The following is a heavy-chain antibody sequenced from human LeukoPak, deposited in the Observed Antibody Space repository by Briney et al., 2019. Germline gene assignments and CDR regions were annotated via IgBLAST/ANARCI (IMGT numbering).Heavy chain of an antibody. V-gene: IGHV1-69*13. J-gene: IGHJ4*02. Sequence: SVKVSCKASGGTFSSYAISWVRQAPGQGLEWMGGIIPIFGTANYAQKFQGRVTITADESTSTAYMELSSLRSEDTAVYYCAREEINYDYGDYDGVYGYWGQGTLVTVSS. D-gene: IGHD4-17*01. CDR1: GGTFSSYA. CDR3: AREEINYDYGDYDGVYGY. CDR2: IIPIFGTA.